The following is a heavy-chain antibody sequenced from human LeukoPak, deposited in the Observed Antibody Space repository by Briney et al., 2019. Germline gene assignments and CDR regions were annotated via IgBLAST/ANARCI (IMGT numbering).Heavy chain of an antibody. Sequence: QSGGSLRLSCVGTGLFFSDVWMNWFRQAPGKGLEWVANIEKDGSEKNYVDSVKGRFTISRDNAKNSLHLEMNSLRGEDTAVYYCAAGYGWLTDFWGQGTLVTVSS. CDR3: AAGYGWLTDF. CDR1: GLFFSDVW. CDR2: IEKDGSEK. V-gene: IGHV3-7*01. D-gene: IGHD2-8*02. J-gene: IGHJ4*02.